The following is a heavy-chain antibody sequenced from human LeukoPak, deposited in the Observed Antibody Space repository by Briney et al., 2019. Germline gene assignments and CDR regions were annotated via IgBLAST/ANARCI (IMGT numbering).Heavy chain of an antibody. Sequence: ASVKVSCKASGYTFTSYDINWVRQATGQGLERMAWLNPNSGNSGYAQKFQGRATMTRDTSISTAYMELSSLRSEDTAVYYCSRGDYWGQGTLVTVSS. V-gene: IGHV1-8*01. J-gene: IGHJ4*02. CDR1: GYTFTSYD. CDR3: SRGDY. CDR2: LNPNSGNS.